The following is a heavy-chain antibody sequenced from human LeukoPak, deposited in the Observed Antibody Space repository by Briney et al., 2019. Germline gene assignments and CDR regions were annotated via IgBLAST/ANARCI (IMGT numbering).Heavy chain of an antibody. J-gene: IGHJ4*02. CDR3: AKASSETNFDC. D-gene: IGHD2-2*01. CDR2: IYTNGDT. V-gene: IGHV3-66*01. Sequence: GGSLRLSCAGSGFTVTTNYMSWVRQAPGKGLEWVSVIYTNGDTYYADSVKGRFTISRDTSKNTVYLQMNSLRVEDSAVYYCAKASSETNFDCWGQGTLVTVSS. CDR1: GFTVTTNY.